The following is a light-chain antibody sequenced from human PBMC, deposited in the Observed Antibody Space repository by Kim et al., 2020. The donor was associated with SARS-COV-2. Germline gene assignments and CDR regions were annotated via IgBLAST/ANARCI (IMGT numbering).Light chain of an antibody. CDR3: QQYNNWPYT. V-gene: IGKV3-15*01. CDR2: GAS. Sequence: VCPGERATRACRASQGVSSNLAWYQQKLGQAPRLLIYGASTGATGIPARFSGSGSGTEFTLTISSLQSEDFAVYYCQQYNNWPYTFGQGTKLEI. J-gene: IGKJ2*01. CDR1: QGVSSN.